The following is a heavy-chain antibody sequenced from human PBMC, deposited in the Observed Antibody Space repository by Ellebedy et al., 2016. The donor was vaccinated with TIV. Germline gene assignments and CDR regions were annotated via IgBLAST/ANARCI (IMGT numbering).Heavy chain of an antibody. V-gene: IGHV5-51*01. CDR3: ARGAGGSRSTEYFQH. Sequence: GESLKISCKGSGYSFTSYWIGWVRQMPGKGLEWMGIIQPGDSDTRYSPSFQGQVTISADKSISTAYLQWSSLKASDTAMYYCARGAGGSRSTEYFQHWGQGTLVTVSS. D-gene: IGHD3-16*01. CDR1: GYSFTSYW. CDR2: IQPGDSDT. J-gene: IGHJ1*01.